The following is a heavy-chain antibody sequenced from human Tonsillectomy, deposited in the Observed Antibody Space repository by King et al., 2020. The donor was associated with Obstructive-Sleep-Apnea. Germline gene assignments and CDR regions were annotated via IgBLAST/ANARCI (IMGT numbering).Heavy chain of an antibody. V-gene: IGHV3-48*04. D-gene: IGHD6-13*01. CDR2: ISSSSSTI. CDR3: ARDQAIAAAGTGYYFDY. CDR1: GFTFSSNS. J-gene: IGHJ4*02. Sequence: VQLVESGGGLVQPGGSLRLSCTASGFTFSSNSMNWVRQAPGKGLEWVSYISSSSSTIYYADSVKGRFIISRDNAKNSLYLQMNSLSAEDTAVYYCARDQAIAAAGTGYYFDYWGQGTLVTVSS.